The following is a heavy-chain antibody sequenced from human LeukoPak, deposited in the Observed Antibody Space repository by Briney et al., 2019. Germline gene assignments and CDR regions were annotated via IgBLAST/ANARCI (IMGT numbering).Heavy chain of an antibody. CDR3: ARRDYDILTGYYPKLDY. Sequence: SETLSLTCAVYGGSFSGYYWSWIRQPPGKGLEWIGEINHSGSTNYNPYLKSRVTISVDTSKNQFSLKLSSVTAADTAVYYCARRDYDILTGYYPKLDYWGQGTLVTVSS. V-gene: IGHV4-34*01. D-gene: IGHD3-9*01. J-gene: IGHJ4*02. CDR2: INHSGST. CDR1: GGSFSGYY.